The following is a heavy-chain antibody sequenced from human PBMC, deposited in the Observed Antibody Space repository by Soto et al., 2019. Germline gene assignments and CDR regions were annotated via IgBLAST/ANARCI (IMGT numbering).Heavy chain of an antibody. CDR3: ARTYYYDSSGPTHDY. J-gene: IGHJ4*02. CDR1: GGSFSGYY. D-gene: IGHD3-22*01. CDR2: INHSGST. V-gene: IGHV4-34*01. Sequence: QVQLQQWGAGLLKPSETLSLTCAVYGGSFSGYYWCWIRQPPGKGLEWIGEINHSGSTNYNPSLKSRVTISVDTSKNQFSLELSSVTAADTAVYYCARTYYYDSSGPTHDYWGQGTLVTVSS.